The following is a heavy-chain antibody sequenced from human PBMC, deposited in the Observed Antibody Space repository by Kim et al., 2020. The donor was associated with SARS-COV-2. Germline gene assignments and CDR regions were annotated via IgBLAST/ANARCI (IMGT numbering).Heavy chain of an antibody. CDR3: AKGKTAYGDFDY. D-gene: IGHD4-17*01. J-gene: IGHJ4*02. V-gene: IGHV3-23*01. Sequence: YYADSVKGRFTISRDKSKNTLYLQMNSLRAEDTAVYYCAKGKTAYGDFDYWGQGTLVTVSS.